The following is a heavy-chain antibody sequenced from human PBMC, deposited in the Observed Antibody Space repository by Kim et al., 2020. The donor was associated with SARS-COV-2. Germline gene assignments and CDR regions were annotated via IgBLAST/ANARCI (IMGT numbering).Heavy chain of an antibody. V-gene: IGHV3-53*01. CDR1: GFTVSSNY. CDR3: AREGSIAAAGTYYYYGMDV. CDR2: IYSGGST. J-gene: IGHJ6*02. D-gene: IGHD6-13*01. Sequence: GGSLRLSCAASGFTVSSNYMSWVRQAPGKGLEWVSVIYSGGSTYYADSVKGRFTISRDNSKNTLYLQMNSLRAEDTAVYYCAREGSIAAAGTYYYYGMDVWGQGTTVTVSS.